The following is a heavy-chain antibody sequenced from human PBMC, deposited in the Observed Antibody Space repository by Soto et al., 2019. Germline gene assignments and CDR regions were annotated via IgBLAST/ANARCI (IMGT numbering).Heavy chain of an antibody. D-gene: IGHD6-19*01. V-gene: IGHV4-34*01. CDR2: TNHSGST. CDR3: ARGREQWLVDAFDI. CDR1: GGSFSGYY. J-gene: IGHJ3*02. Sequence: PSETLSLTCAVYGGSFSGYYWNWIRQPPGKGPEWIGDTNHSGSTNYNPSLKSRVTISVDTSKNQFSLKLSSVTAADTAVYYCARGREQWLVDAFDIWGQGTMVTVSS.